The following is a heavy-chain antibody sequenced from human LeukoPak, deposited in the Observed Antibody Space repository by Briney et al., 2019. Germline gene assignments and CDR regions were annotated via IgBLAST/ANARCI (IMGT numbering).Heavy chain of an antibody. Sequence: SETLSLTCAVYGGSFSGYYWSWIRQPPGKGLEWIGEINHSGSTNYNPSLKSRVTMSVDTSKNQFSLKLSSVTAADTAVYYCAKQLSNWFDPWGQGTLVTVSS. CDR3: AKQLSNWFDP. CDR2: INHSGST. D-gene: IGHD6-13*01. V-gene: IGHV4-34*01. J-gene: IGHJ5*02. CDR1: GGSFSGYY.